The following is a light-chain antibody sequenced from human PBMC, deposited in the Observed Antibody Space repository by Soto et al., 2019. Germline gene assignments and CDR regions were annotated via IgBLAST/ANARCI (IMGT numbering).Light chain of an antibody. Sequence: EGVLTRSPFTLSLSPGERATLSCRSSQSFRGLLAWYQQKPGQAPRLLIYDAYNRATGIPPRFSGSGSGTDFTLTISSLEPEDSAVYYCQQRHMWPITFGQGTRLEIK. CDR3: QQRHMWPIT. CDR2: DAY. J-gene: IGKJ5*01. V-gene: IGKV3-11*01. CDR1: QSFRGL.